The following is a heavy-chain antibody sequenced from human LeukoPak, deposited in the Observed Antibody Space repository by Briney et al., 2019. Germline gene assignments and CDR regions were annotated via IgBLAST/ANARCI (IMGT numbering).Heavy chain of an antibody. CDR2: FDPEDGET. CDR3: ATGYGGYFDY. CDR1: GYTLTELS. J-gene: IGHJ4*02. D-gene: IGHD3-10*01. Sequence: ASVKVSCKVSGYTLTELSMHWLRQAPGKGLEWMGGFDPEDGETIYAQKFQGRVTMTEDTSTDTAYMEQSSVRSEDTAVYYCATGYGGYFDYWGQGTLVTVSS. V-gene: IGHV1-24*01.